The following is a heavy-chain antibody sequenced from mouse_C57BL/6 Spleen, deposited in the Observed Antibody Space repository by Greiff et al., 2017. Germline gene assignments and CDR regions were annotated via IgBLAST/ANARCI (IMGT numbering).Heavy chain of an antibody. D-gene: IGHD2-2*01. CDR1: GFTFSSYT. V-gene: IGHV5-9*01. Sequence: EVMLVESGGGLVKPGGSLKLSCAASGFTFSSYTMSWVRQTPEKRLEWVATISGGGGNTYYPDSVKGRFTISRDNAKNTLYLQMSSLRSEDTSLYYCARQEPLYYGYDEWYFDVWGTGTTVTVSS. CDR2: ISGGGGNT. J-gene: IGHJ1*03. CDR3: ARQEPLYYGYDEWYFDV.